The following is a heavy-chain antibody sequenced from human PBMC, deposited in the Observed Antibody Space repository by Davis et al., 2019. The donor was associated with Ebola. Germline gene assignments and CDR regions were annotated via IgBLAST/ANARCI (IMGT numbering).Heavy chain of an antibody. D-gene: IGHD3-22*01. J-gene: IGHJ6*02. CDR3: ARGGITLMIVPRDYFYGLDV. Sequence: ASVKVSCKASGYTFTGNYVQWVRQAPGQGLEWMGRINPNSGGTNYAQKFQGRVTMSRDTSTSTAYMELSRLRSDDTAVYFCARGGITLMIVPRDYFYGLDVWGQGTTVTVSS. V-gene: IGHV1-2*06. CDR2: INPNSGGT. CDR1: GYTFTGNY.